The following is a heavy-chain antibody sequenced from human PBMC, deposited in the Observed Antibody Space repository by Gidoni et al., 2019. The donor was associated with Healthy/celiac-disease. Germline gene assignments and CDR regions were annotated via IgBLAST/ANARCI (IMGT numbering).Heavy chain of an antibody. CDR3: ARGFGGYCSSTSCYKSPGMDV. CDR2: MNPNSGNT. Sequence: QVQLVQSGAEVKKPGASVKVSCKASGYTFTSYDINWVRQATGQGLEWMGWMNPNSGNTGYAQKFQGRVTMTRNTSISTAYMELSSLRSEDTAVYYCARGFGGYCSSTSCYKSPGMDVWGQGTTVTVSS. V-gene: IGHV1-8*01. CDR1: GYTFTSYD. J-gene: IGHJ6*02. D-gene: IGHD2-2*02.